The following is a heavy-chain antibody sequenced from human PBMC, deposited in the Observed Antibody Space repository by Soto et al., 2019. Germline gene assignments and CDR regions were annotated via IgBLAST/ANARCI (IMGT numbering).Heavy chain of an antibody. Sequence: QITLKESGPTVVKPTQTLTLTCSLSGFSLNTGGAGVGWIRQPPGKALEWLAVIYWDDDKSWNPSLRDRLTINRDASDGQVVLTVTNMDPVDTGTYYCARRRGGFGGGWTTPYFDYWGQGTLVTVSS. D-gene: IGHD6-19*01. J-gene: IGHJ4*02. V-gene: IGHV2-5*02. CDR2: IYWDDDK. CDR1: GFSLNTGGAG. CDR3: ARRRGGFGGGWTTPYFDY.